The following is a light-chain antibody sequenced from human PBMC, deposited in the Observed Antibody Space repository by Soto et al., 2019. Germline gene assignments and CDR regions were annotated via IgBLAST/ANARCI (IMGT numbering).Light chain of an antibody. V-gene: IGLV2-14*01. CDR1: SSDVGGYNY. CDR2: EVS. CDR3: SSYTRSNTLI. Sequence: QSVLTQPASVSGSPGQSITISCTGTSSDVGGYNYVSWYQQHPGKTPKLVIYEVSSRPSGVSNRFSASKSGNTASLTISGLQAGDEADYYCSSYTRSNTLIFGGGTKLTVL. J-gene: IGLJ2*01.